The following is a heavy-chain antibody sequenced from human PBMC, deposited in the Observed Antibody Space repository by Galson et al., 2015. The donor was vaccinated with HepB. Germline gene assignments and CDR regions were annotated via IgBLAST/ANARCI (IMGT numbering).Heavy chain of an antibody. CDR1: GYTFTSYG. CDR3: ARDLIAAADYHYYIMDV. D-gene: IGHD6-13*01. J-gene: IGHJ6*02. Sequence: SVKVSCKASGYTFTSYGISWVRQAPGQGLEWMGWISAYNGNTNYAQNLQGRVTMSSDTSTSIAYMELRSLRSDDTAVYYCARDLIAAADYHYYIMDVWGQGTTVAVSS. V-gene: IGHV1-18*04. CDR2: ISAYNGNT.